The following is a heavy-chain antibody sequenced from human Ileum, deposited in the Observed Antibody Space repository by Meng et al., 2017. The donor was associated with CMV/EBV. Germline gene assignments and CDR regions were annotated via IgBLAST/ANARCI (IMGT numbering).Heavy chain of an antibody. Sequence: FSGNCWNWIRRPAGKGLEWIGEITHSGSTNYNQSLKSRVTISVDMSKNQFSLRLNSVTAADTAVYYCARVPQGYCGRASCYHYFDDWGQGTLVTVSS. D-gene: IGHD2-2*01. CDR2: ITHSGST. J-gene: IGHJ4*02. V-gene: IGHV4-34*01. CDR3: ARVPQGYCGRASCYHYFDD. CDR1: FSGNC.